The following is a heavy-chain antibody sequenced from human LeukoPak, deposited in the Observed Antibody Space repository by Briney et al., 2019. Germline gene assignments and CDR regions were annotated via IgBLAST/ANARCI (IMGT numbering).Heavy chain of an antibody. J-gene: IGHJ4*02. CDR3: ARESLDYYDSSGYMGDY. CDR2: INPNSGGT. D-gene: IGHD3-22*01. CDR1: GYTFTGYY. Sequence: GASVKVSCKASGYTFTGYYMHWVRQAPGQGLEWMGWINPNSGGTNYAQKFQGRVTMTTDTSTSTAYMELSSLRSEDTAVYYCARESLDYYDSSGYMGDYWGQGTLVTVSS. V-gene: IGHV1-2*02.